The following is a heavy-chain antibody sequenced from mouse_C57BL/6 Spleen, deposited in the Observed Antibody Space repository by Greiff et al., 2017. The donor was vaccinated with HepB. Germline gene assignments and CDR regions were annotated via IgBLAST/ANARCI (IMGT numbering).Heavy chain of an antibody. Sequence: QVQLKESGAELVRPGASVTLSCKASGYTFTDYEMHWVKQTPVHGLEWIGAIDPETGGTAYNQKFKGKAILTADKSSSTAYMELRSLTSEDSAVYYCTRTGSRNYFDYWGQGTTLTVSS. CDR2: IDPETGGT. V-gene: IGHV1-15*01. D-gene: IGHD1-1*01. CDR1: GYTFTDYE. CDR3: TRTGSRNYFDY. J-gene: IGHJ2*01.